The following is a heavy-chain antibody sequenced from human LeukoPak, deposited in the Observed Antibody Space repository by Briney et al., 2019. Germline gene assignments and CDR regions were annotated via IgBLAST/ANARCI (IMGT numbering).Heavy chain of an antibody. J-gene: IGHJ5*02. Sequence: ASVKVSCKASGYTFTGYYMHWVRQAPGQGLGWMGWINPNSGGTNYAQKFQGRVTMTRDTSISTAYMELSRLRSDDTAVYYCARDRASNYYDSSGYYPSGWFDPWGQGTLVTVSS. CDR1: GYTFTGYY. CDR2: INPNSGGT. CDR3: ARDRASNYYDSSGYYPSGWFDP. D-gene: IGHD3-22*01. V-gene: IGHV1-2*02.